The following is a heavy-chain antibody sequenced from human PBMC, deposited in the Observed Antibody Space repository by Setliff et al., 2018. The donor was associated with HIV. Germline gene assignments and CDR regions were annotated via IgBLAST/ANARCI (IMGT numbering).Heavy chain of an antibody. D-gene: IGHD7-27*01. J-gene: IGHJ6*03. CDR3: ESTSMGMTRKPIWYYHMDV. CDR1: GGSIENLY. V-gene: IGHV4-59*11. CDR2: VYSTGST. Sequence: SETLSLTCTVSGGSIENLYWTWIRQPSGRGLEWIGYVYSTGSTKYNPSLKSRATMSDDTSKNQISLTLTSVSAADTAVYYCESTSMGMTRKPIWYYHMDVWGHGITVTVSS.